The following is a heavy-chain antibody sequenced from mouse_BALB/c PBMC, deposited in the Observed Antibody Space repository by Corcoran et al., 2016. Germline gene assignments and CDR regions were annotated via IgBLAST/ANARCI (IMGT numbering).Heavy chain of an antibody. V-gene: IGHV9-4*02. CDR1: GYTFTTAG. CDR3: VREPFAFYY. Sequence: QIQVGQSGPELKKPGETVRIACKASGYTFTTAGMQWVQKMPGKGLKWIGWINTRSGVPKYAEDFKGRFALYLEASASTAYLQITNLKNEDTATYFCVREPFAFYYCAQGTSFTVSS. CDR2: INTRSGVP. J-gene: IGHJ4*01.